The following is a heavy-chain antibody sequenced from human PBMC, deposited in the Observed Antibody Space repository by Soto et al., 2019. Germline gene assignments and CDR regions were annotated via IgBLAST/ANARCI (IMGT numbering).Heavy chain of an antibody. CDR3: AKGRDVATSSNWFDP. Sequence: GGSLRLSCAASGFTFSSYDMSWVRQAPGKGLEWVSAISGSVGTTYYADSVKGRFTISRDNSKNTLYLQMNSLRAEDTALYYCAKGRDVATSSNWFDPWGQGTLVTVSS. CDR1: GFTFSSYD. D-gene: IGHD5-12*01. J-gene: IGHJ5*02. CDR2: ISGSVGTT. V-gene: IGHV3-23*01.